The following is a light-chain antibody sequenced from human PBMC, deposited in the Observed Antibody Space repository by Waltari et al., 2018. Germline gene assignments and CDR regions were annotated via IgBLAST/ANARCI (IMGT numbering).Light chain of an antibody. CDR2: GAS. Sequence: EIVMTQSPATLSVSPGERATLSCRASQSVSSNLAWYQQKPGQAPRHLIYGASTRATGIPARFSGRGSGKEFTLTISRLQSEDFAVYYCQQYNNWPPVTFGQGTRLEIK. CDR3: QQYNNWPPVT. CDR1: QSVSSN. V-gene: IGKV3-15*01. J-gene: IGKJ5*01.